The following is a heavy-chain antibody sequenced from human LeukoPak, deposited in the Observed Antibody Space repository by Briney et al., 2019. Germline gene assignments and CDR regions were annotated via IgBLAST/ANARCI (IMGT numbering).Heavy chain of an antibody. Sequence: SVKVSCKASGGTFSSYAISWVRQAPGQGLEWMGGIIPIFGTANYAQKFQGRVTITADESTSTAYMELSSLRSEDTAVYYCAREFSQQLVRDYYYYGMDVWGQGTTVTVSS. CDR3: AREFSQQLVRDYYYYGMDV. CDR1: GGTFSSYA. V-gene: IGHV1-69*13. CDR2: IIPIFGTA. J-gene: IGHJ6*02. D-gene: IGHD6-13*01.